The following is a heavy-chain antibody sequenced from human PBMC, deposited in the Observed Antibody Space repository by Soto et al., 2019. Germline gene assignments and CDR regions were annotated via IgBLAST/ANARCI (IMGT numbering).Heavy chain of an antibody. J-gene: IGHJ6*02. CDR3: SRDGDFYGLDV. Sequence: GGSLRLSCTFSGFTSDDYDYALTWVRQSPGKGLQWLGLIRGSTYGGTTEYAASVKGRFTISRDDSKGITYLQMNSLKTEDTAVYYCSRDGDFYGLDVWGQGTTVTVSS. V-gene: IGHV3-49*04. CDR2: IRGSTYGGTT. D-gene: IGHD3-3*01. CDR1: GFTSDDYDYA.